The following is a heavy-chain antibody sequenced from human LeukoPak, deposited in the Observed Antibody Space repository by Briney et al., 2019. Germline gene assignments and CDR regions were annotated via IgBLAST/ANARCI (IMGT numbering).Heavy chain of an antibody. Sequence: SETLSLTCTVSGGSISSSSYYWGWIRQPPGKGLEWIGSIYYTRSTYYNPSLKSRVTISMDTSKNQFSLKLSSVTAADTAVYYCARDRRITIFGVVTHRWFDPWGQGTLVTVSS. J-gene: IGHJ5*02. CDR2: IYYTRST. V-gene: IGHV4-39*07. CDR1: GGSISSSSYY. CDR3: ARDRRITIFGVVTHRWFDP. D-gene: IGHD3-3*01.